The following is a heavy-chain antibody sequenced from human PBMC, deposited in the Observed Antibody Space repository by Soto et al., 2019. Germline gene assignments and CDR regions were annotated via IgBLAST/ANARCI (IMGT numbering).Heavy chain of an antibody. Sequence: GGSLRLSCAASGFTFSSYSMNWVRQAPGKGLEWVSSISSSSSYIYYADSVKGRFTISRDNAKNSLYLQMNSLRAEDTAVYYCARDPRDGGDDYWGQGTLVTVSS. CDR1: GFTFSSYS. D-gene: IGHD2-21*02. CDR2: ISSSSSYI. V-gene: IGHV3-21*01. CDR3: ARDPRDGGDDY. J-gene: IGHJ4*02.